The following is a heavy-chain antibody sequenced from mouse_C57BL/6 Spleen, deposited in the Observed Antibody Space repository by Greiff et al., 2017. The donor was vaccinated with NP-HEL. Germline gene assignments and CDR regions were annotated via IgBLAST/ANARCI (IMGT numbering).Heavy chain of an antibody. V-gene: IGHV1-64*01. J-gene: IGHJ1*03. CDR1: GYTFTSYW. CDR2: IHPNSGST. Sequence: QVQLQQPGAELVKPGASVKLSCKASGYTFTSYWMHWVKQRPGQGLEWIGRIHPNSGSTNYNEKFKSKDTLTVDKSSSTAYMQLSSLTSEDSAVYYCARWAAPFDVWGTGTTVTVSS. CDR3: ARWAAPFDV. D-gene: IGHD6-1*01.